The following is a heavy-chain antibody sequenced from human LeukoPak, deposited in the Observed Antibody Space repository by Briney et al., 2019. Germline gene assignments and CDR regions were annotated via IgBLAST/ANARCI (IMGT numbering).Heavy chain of an antibody. V-gene: IGHV4-34*01. Sequence: SETLSLTCAVYGGSFSGYYWSWIRQPPGMGLEWIGEINHSGSTNYNPSLKSRVTISVDTSKNQFSLKLSSVTAADTAVYYCASPNGDFDYWGQGTLVTVSS. CDR3: ASPNGDFDY. D-gene: IGHD4-17*01. CDR2: INHSGST. J-gene: IGHJ4*02. CDR1: GGSFSGYY.